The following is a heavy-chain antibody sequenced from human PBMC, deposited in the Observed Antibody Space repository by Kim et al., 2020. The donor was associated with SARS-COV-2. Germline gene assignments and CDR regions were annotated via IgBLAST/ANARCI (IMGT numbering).Heavy chain of an antibody. Sequence: GRFTISRDNAKNSLYLQMNSLRAEDTAVYYCARDLKVAGGSNYYYYGMDVWGQGTTVTVSS. D-gene: IGHD2-15*01. CDR3: ARDLKVAGGSNYYYYGMDV. J-gene: IGHJ6*02. V-gene: IGHV3-11*04.